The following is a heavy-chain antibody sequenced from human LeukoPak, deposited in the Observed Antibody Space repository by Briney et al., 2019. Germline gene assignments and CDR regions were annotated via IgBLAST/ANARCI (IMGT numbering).Heavy chain of an antibody. V-gene: IGHV1-46*01. CDR2: INPTGTTT. CDR1: GYIFINHW. D-gene: IGHD3-10*01. J-gene: IGHJ4*02. CDR3: ARDPQLLWFGEPRPTVDY. Sequence: ASVKVSCKASGYIFINHWMHWVRQAPGQGLEWVGLINPTGTTTLYAQKFQGRITLTRDMSATTDYMELSSLTSEDTAVYYCARDPQLLWFGEPRPTVDYWGQGTLVTVSS.